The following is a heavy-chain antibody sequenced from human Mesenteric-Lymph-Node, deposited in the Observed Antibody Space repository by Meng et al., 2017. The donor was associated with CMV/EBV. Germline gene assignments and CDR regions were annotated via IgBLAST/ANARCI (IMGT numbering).Heavy chain of an antibody. CDR3: AKVRVASHWYYFDY. CDR2: ISKDGINE. V-gene: IGHV3-30*04. D-gene: IGHD2-8*02. Sequence: RLSCAASGFTFSRYTMNWVRQAPGKGLEWVAIISKDGINEDYADSVRGRFTISRDNSKNTLYLQMNSLRAEDTAVYYCAKVRVASHWYYFDYWGQGTLVTVSS. J-gene: IGHJ4*02. CDR1: GFTFSRYT.